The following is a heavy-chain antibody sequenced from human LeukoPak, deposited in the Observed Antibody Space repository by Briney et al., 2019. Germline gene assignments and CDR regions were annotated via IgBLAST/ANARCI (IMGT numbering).Heavy chain of an antibody. V-gene: IGHV3-33*06. CDR1: GLTFSNAW. J-gene: IGHJ4*02. D-gene: IGHD1-7*01. Sequence: GGSLRLSCEGSGLTFSNAWMSWVRQAPGKGLEWVAVIWYDGSNKYYADSVKGRFTISRDNSKNTLYLQMNSLRAEDTAVYYCAKDRGWNYVGGVLDYWGQGTLVTVSS. CDR3: AKDRGWNYVGGVLDY. CDR2: IWYDGSNK.